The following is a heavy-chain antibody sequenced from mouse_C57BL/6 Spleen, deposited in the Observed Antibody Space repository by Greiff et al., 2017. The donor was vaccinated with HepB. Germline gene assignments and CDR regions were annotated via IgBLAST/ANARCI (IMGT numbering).Heavy chain of an antibody. Sequence: QAQLQQSGAELARPGASVKMSCKASGYTFTSYTMHWVKQRPGQGLEWIGYINPSSGYTKYNQKFKDKATLTADKSSSTAYMQLSSLTSEDSAVYYCAREGDFITTVVDYWGQGTSVTV. CDR3: AREGDFITTVVDY. CDR2: INPSSGYT. D-gene: IGHD1-1*01. J-gene: IGHJ4*01. CDR1: GYTFTSYT. V-gene: IGHV1-4*01.